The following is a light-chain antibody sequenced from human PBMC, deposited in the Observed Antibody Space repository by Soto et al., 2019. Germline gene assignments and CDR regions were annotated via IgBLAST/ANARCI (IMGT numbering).Light chain of an antibody. Sequence: DIQMTQSPSSLSASVGDRVTITCRASQSISSYLNWYQQKPGKPPKLLIYAASSLQSGVPSRFSGSGSGTDFILTISSLQPEDFATYYCQQSYSTPYTFGQGTKLEIK. V-gene: IGKV1-39*01. J-gene: IGKJ2*01. CDR3: QQSYSTPYT. CDR2: AAS. CDR1: QSISSY.